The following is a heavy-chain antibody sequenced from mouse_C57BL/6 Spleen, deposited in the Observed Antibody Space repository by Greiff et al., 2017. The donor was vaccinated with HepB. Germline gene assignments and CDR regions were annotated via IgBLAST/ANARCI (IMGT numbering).Heavy chain of an antibody. CDR1: GYTFTSYW. D-gene: IGHD1-1*01. V-gene: IGHV1-5*01. J-gene: IGHJ1*03. CDR2: IYPGNSDT. Sequence: EVQLQESGTVLARPGASVKMSCKTSGYTFTSYWMHWVKQRPGQGLEWIGAIYPGNSDTSYNQKFKGKAKLTAVTSASTAYMELSSLTYEDSAVYYCHYYGSSYVRYFDVWGTGTTVTVSS. CDR3: HYYGSSYVRYFDV.